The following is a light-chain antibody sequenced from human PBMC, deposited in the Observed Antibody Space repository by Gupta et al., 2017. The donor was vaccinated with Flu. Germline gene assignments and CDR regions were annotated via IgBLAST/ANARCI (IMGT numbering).Light chain of an antibody. J-gene: IGLJ3*02. CDR3: GTWDVSLNAAV. V-gene: IGLV1-51*01. CDR1: TSNVGSNY. Sequence: QSILTQPPSVSAAPGQKAVTSWSGTTSNVGSNYVAWYRQLPGTAPKLLIYDDNKRPSGISERFSCSRSGTSATLGIAGLQTGDEATYYCGTWDVSLNAAVFGGGTEVTVL. CDR2: DDN.